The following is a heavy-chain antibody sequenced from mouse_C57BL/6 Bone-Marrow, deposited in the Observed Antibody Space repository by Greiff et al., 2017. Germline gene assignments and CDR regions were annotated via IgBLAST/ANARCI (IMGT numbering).Heavy chain of an antibody. J-gene: IGHJ4*01. CDR3: ATQGLWYAMDY. CDR2: ISNLAYSI. V-gene: IGHV5-15*01. Sequence: EVKLMESGGGLVQPGGSLKLSCAASGFTFSDYGMAWVRQAPRKGPEWVAFISNLAYSIYYAATVTGRFTISRENAKNALYLEVSSLRSEYTAMYYCATQGLWYAMDYWGQGTSVTVSS. D-gene: IGHD1-1*02. CDR1: GFTFSDYG.